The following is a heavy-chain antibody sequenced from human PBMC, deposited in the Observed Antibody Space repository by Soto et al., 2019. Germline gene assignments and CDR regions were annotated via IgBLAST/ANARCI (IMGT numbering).Heavy chain of an antibody. V-gene: IGHV4-34*01. CDR2: VSHSGNT. CDR1: GGSFTGHF. D-gene: IGHD2-2*01. J-gene: IGHJ3*02. CDR3: ARAKSESTAWHQFDI. Sequence: SETLSLTCTVSGGSFTGHFWSWVRQPPGKGLEWIGEVSHSGNTKYYPSLRSRVTLSVDSSKNQISLALTSVTAADTAVYYRARAKSESTAWHQFDIWGQGTMVTVSS.